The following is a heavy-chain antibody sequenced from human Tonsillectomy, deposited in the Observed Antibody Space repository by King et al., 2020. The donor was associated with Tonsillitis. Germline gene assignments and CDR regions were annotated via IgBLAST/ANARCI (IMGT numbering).Heavy chain of an antibody. CDR3: ARLEPSGWYSEGILDY. D-gene: IGHD6-19*01. CDR2: IYYSGST. CDR1: GGSISSYY. Sequence: VQLQESGPGLVKPSETLSLTCTVSGGSISSYYWSWIRQPPGKGLEWIGYIYYSGSTNYNPSLKSRVTISVDTSKNQFSLKLSSVTAADTAVYYCARLEPSGWYSEGILDYWGQGTLVTVSS. J-gene: IGHJ4*02. V-gene: IGHV4-59*08.